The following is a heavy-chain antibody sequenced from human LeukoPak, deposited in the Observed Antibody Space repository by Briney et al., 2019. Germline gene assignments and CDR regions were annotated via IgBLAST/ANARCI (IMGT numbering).Heavy chain of an antibody. CDR3: AREPPGHYDSTYGMDV. J-gene: IGHJ6*02. V-gene: IGHV3-30*04. D-gene: IGHD3-22*01. Sequence: GGSLRLSCAASGFTFSSYAMHWVRQAPGKGLEWVAVISYDGSNKYYADSVKGRFTISRDNSKNTLYLQMNSLRAEDTAVYYCAREPPGHYDSTYGMDVWGQGTTVTVSS. CDR2: ISYDGSNK. CDR1: GFTFSSYA.